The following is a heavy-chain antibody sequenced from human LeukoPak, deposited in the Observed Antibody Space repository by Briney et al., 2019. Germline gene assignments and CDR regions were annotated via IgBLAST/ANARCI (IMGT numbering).Heavy chain of an antibody. D-gene: IGHD3-3*01. CDR1: GYTFTGYY. CDR2: INPNSGGT. CDR3: ARARYFWSGSPPPHYYYYMDV. Sequence: ASVKASCKASGYTFTGYYMHWVRQAPGQGLEWMGWINPNSGGTNYAQKFQGRVTMTRDTSISTAYMELSRLRSDDTAVYYCARARYFWSGSPPPHYYYYMDVWGKGTTVTVSS. J-gene: IGHJ6*03. V-gene: IGHV1-2*02.